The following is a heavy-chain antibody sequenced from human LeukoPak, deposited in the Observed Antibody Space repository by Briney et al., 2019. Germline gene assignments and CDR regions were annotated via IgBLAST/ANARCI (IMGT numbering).Heavy chain of an antibody. CDR1: GFTFSTYW. V-gene: IGHV3-7*01. CDR2: IKEDGSER. J-gene: IGHJ4*02. CDR3: AKDIVGGGDDY. Sequence: PGGSLRLSCGASGFTFSTYWMSWVRQAPGKGLEWVANIKEDGSERNYVDSVRGRFTISRDNAKNSIYLQMNSLRVEDTAVYYCAKDIVGGGDDYWGQGTLVIVSS. D-gene: IGHD2-21*02.